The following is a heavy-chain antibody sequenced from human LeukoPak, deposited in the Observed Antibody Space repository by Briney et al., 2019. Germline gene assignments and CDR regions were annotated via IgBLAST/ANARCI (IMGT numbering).Heavy chain of an antibody. Sequence: RSETLSLTCTVSGASISNNYWSWIRQPPGKGLEWIGNIYYSGSTTYNPSLKSRVTISVDTSKNQFSLKLSSVTAADTAVYYCARETSQKGAHYMDVWGKGTTVTISS. V-gene: IGHV4-59*01. CDR3: ARETSQKGAHYMDV. CDR2: IYYSGST. CDR1: GASISNNY. D-gene: IGHD3-16*01. J-gene: IGHJ6*03.